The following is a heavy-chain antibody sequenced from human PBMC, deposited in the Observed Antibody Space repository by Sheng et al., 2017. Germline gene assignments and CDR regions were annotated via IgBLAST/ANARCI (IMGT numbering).Heavy chain of an antibody. V-gene: IGHV4-39*01. Sequence: QLQLQESGPGLVKPSETLSLTCTVSGGSISSSSYYWGWIRQPPGKGLEWIGSIYYSGSTYYNPSLKSRVTISVDTSKNQFSLKLSSVTAADTAVYYCARHPRSITIFGVVTPGFDPWGQGTLVTVS. J-gene: IGHJ5*02. CDR2: IYYSGST. CDR1: GGSISSSSYY. D-gene: IGHD3-3*01. CDR3: ARHPRSITIFGVVTPGFDP.